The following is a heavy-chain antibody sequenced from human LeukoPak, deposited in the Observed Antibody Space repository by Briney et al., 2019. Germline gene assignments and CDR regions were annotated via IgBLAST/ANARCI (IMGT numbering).Heavy chain of an antibody. D-gene: IGHD2-15*01. V-gene: IGHV4-34*01. CDR2: INHSGST. CDR1: GGSFSGYY. CDR3: ARRVGYCSGGSCSTPLYYYYYMDV. J-gene: IGHJ6*03. Sequence: SETLSLTFAVYGGSFSGYYWSWIRQPPGKGLEWIGEINHSGSTNYNPSLKSRVTISVDTSKNQFSLKLSSVTAADTAVYYCARRVGYCSGGSCSTPLYYYYYMDVWGKGTTVTVSS.